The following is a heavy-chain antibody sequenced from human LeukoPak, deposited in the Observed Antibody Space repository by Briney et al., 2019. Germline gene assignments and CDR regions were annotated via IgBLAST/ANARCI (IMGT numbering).Heavy chain of an antibody. J-gene: IGHJ4*02. CDR3: AKDVAVAGLRDDY. CDR2: IYSGGST. D-gene: IGHD6-19*01. CDR1: GFTVSSNY. V-gene: IGHV3-53*01. Sequence: GGSLRLSCAASGFTVSSNYMSWVRQAPGKGLEWVSVIYSGGSTYYADSVKGRFTISRDNSKNTLYLQMNSLRAEDTAVYYCAKDVAVAGLRDDYWGQGTLVTVSS.